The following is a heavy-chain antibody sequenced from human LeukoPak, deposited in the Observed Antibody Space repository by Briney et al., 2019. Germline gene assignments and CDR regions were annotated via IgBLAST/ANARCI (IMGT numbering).Heavy chain of an antibody. CDR1: GFTVSSNY. CDR3: ARGASGTYYFGY. CDR2: IYSGGST. J-gene: IGHJ4*02. D-gene: IGHD1-26*01. Sequence: GGSLRLSCAASGFTVSSNYMTWVRQAPGKGLDWVSVIYSGGSTCYADSVKGRFTISRDNSKNTLFLQMNSLRPEDTAVYYCARGASGTYYFGYWGRGTLVTVSS. V-gene: IGHV3-66*02.